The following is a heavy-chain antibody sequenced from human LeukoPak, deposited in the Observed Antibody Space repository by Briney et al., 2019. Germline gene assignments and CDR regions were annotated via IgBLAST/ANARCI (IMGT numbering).Heavy chain of an antibody. V-gene: IGHV1-69*02. CDR2: IIPILGIA. CDR1: GGTFSSYT. CDR3: ARSGEVVPAAITSTLGWFDP. D-gene: IGHD2-2*01. J-gene: IGHJ5*02. Sequence: ASAKVSCKASGGTFSSYTISWVRQAPGQGLEWMGRIIPILGIANYAQKFQGRVTITADKSTSTAYMELSSLRSEDTAVYYCARSGEVVPAAITSTLGWFDPWGQGTLVTVSS.